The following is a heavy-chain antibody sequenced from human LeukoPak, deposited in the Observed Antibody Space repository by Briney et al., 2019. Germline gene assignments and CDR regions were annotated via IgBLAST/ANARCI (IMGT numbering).Heavy chain of an antibody. CDR2: IYSSGST. D-gene: IGHD1-26*01. J-gene: IGHJ4*02. V-gene: IGHV4-39*01. Sequence: SETLSLTCTVSGGSISSRSYYWGWIRQPPGKGLEWIGSIYSSGSTYYNASLQSRVTISIETSKNQISLRLNSVTAADTAIYYCAKSGGYGLIDYWGQGTLVTVSS. CDR3: AKSGGYGLIDY. CDR1: GGSISSRSYY.